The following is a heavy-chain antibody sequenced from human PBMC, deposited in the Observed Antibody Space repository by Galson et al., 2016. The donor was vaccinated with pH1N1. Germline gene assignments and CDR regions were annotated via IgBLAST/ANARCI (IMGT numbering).Heavy chain of an antibody. CDR2: ISYDGNNK. CDR3: AKDHFGYDQSGAFDF. D-gene: IGHD1-14*01. V-gene: IGHV3-30*18. Sequence: SLRLSCAASKFTFSNYGMHWVRQAPGKGLEWVAVISYDGNNKYFADSVKGRFTISRGNSKKTLYLQMNSLRAEDTAVYYCAKDHFGYDQSGAFDFWGQGTMVTVSS. CDR1: KFTFSNYG. J-gene: IGHJ3*01.